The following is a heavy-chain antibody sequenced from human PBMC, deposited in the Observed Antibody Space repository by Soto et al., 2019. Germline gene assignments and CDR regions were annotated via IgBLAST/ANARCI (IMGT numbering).Heavy chain of an antibody. D-gene: IGHD3-22*01. J-gene: IGHJ3*02. V-gene: IGHV1-3*01. CDR2: INAGNGNT. CDR3: ARARVIDNYDSTNDAFDI. Sequence: ASVKVSCKASGYTFTSYAMHWVRQAPGQRLEWMGWINAGNGNTKYSQKFQGRVTITRDTSASTAYMELSSLRSDDTAVYYCARARVIDNYDSTNDAFDIWGQGTMVTVS. CDR1: GYTFTSYA.